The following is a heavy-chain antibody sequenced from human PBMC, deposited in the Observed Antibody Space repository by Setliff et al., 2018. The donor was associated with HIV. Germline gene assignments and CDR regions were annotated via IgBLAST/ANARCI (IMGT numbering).Heavy chain of an antibody. V-gene: IGHV1-69*13. CDR3: ALGYCSVGSCYSVDFDY. J-gene: IGHJ4*02. Sequence: GASVKVSCKASGGTFSSFAIHWVRQAPGQGLEWMGGIIPMFGTANYAQKFHGRVTITADESTNTAYMELSSLGSEDTAVYYCALGYCSVGSCYSVDFDYWGQGTLVTVS. D-gene: IGHD2-15*01. CDR1: GGTFSSFA. CDR2: IIPMFGTA.